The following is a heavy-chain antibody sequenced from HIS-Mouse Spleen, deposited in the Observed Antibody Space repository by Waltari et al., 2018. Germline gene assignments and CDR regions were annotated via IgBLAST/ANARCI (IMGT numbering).Heavy chain of an antibody. V-gene: IGHV4-4*07. J-gene: IGHJ3*02. Sequence: QVQLQESGPGLVKPSETLSLTCTVSGGSISSYYWSWIRQPAGKGLEWIGRIYTSGSTHYPPSRKSRVTSAVDTSKDQFSLKLSSVTAADTAVYYWAGDFPDFWSGYYGGDKKHDAFGIWGQGTMVTGSS. CDR3: AGDFPDFWSGYYGGDKKHDAFGI. CDR2: IYTSGST. D-gene: IGHD3-3*01. CDR1: GGSISSYY.